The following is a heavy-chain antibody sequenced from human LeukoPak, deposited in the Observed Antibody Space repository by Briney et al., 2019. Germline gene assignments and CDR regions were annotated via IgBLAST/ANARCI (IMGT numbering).Heavy chain of an antibody. CDR1: GGSFSSYY. V-gene: IGHV4-39*02. Sequence: SETLSLTCAVCGGSFSSYYWGWIRQPPGKGLEWIGSIYYSGSTYYNPSLKSRVTISVDTSKNQFSLKLSSVTAADTAVYYCAREHSSGYETLESIWGQGTMVTVSS. D-gene: IGHD3-22*01. CDR3: AREHSSGYETLESI. CDR2: IYYSGST. J-gene: IGHJ3*02.